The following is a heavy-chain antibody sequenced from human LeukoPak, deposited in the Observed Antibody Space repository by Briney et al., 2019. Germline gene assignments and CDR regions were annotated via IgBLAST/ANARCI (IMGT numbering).Heavy chain of an antibody. V-gene: IGHV3-21*04. Sequence: GGSLRLSCAASGFTFSRYSMNWVRQAPGKGLEWVSSISSSSSYIYYADSVKGRFTISRDNAKNSLYLQMNSLRAEDRAVYYCAKVLIWTYGSGNYYKGAFDIWGQGTMVTVFS. J-gene: IGHJ3*02. CDR2: ISSSSSYI. CDR3: AKVLIWTYGSGNYYKGAFDI. D-gene: IGHD3-10*01. CDR1: GFTFSRYS.